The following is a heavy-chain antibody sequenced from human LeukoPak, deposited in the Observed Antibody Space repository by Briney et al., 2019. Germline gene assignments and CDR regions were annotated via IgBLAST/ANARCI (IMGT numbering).Heavy chain of an antibody. J-gene: IGHJ4*02. CDR3: ARGLYSNYPLDY. Sequence: PSETLSLTCAVYGGSFSGYYWSWIRQPPGKGPEWIGEINHSGSTNYNPSLKSRVTISVDTSKNQFSLKLSSVTAADTAVYYCARGLYSNYPLDYWGQGTLVTVSS. D-gene: IGHD4-11*01. V-gene: IGHV4-34*01. CDR2: INHSGST. CDR1: GGSFSGYY.